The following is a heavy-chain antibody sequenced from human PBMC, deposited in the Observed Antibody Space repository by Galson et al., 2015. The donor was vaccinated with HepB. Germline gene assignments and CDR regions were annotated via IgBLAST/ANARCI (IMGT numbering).Heavy chain of an antibody. CDR3: AARPGAYCSSSDCTWLDP. J-gene: IGHJ5*02. CDR1: GGSFHIYQ. CDR2: IDHSGTS. V-gene: IGHV4-34*01. D-gene: IGHD6-13*01. Sequence: ETLSLTCAVYGGSFHIYQWNWIRQPLGKGLEWIGEIDHSGTSKYNPSLKSRVTIAVDRSRNQFSLNLSSVTAADTALYYCAARPGAYCSSSDCTWLDPWGRGTLVTVSS.